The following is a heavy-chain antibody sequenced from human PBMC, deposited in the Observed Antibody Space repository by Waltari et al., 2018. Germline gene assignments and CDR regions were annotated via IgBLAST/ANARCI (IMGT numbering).Heavy chain of an antibody. J-gene: IGHJ5*02. D-gene: IGHD2-2*01. CDR3: AREAHGDDIVVVPASFDP. CDR1: GYTLTELS. Sequence: QVQLVQSGAEVKKPGASVKVSCKVSGYTLTELSMHWVRQAPGRGLEWMGGFDPEDGETIYAQKFQGRVTMTEDTSTDTVYMELSTLKSEDTAVYYCAREAHGDDIVVVPASFDPWGQGTLVTVSS. CDR2: FDPEDGET. V-gene: IGHV1-24*01.